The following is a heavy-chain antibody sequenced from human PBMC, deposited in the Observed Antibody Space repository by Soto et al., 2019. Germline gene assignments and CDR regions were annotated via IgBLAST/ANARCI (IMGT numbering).Heavy chain of an antibody. CDR1: GGSISSYY. Sequence: QVQLQESGPGLVKPSETLSLTCTVSGGSISSYYWSWIRQPPGKGLEWIGYIYSSGSTNYTPSHKTRVPISVDTSQTQFSLRLSSVTAADTAVYYCARHPAGTGTAAYFDYWGQGTLVTVSS. J-gene: IGHJ4*02. V-gene: IGHV4-59*08. D-gene: IGHD6-19*01. CDR3: ARHPAGTGTAAYFDY. CDR2: IYSSGST.